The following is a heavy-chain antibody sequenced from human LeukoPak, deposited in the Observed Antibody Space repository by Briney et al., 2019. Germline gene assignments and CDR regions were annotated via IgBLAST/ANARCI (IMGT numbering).Heavy chain of an antibody. CDR2: INTNTGNP. J-gene: IGHJ6*02. Sequence: ASVKVSCKASGYTFTSYAMNWVRQAPGQGLEWMGWINTNTGNPTYAQGFTGRFVFSLDTSVSMAYLQISSLKAEDTAVYYCASDSSGWPDYYYYYGMDVWGQGTTVTVSS. CDR1: GYTFTSYA. D-gene: IGHD6-19*01. CDR3: ASDSSGWPDYYYYYGMDV. V-gene: IGHV7-4-1*04.